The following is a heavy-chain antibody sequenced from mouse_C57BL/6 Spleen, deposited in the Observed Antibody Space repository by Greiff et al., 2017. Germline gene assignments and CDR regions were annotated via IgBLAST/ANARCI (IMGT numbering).Heavy chain of an antibody. CDR2: IYPGDGDT. V-gene: IGHV1-82*01. CDR1: GYAFSSSW. D-gene: IGHD2-12*01. CDR3: ARSGYSEFAY. Sequence: QVQLQQSGPELVKPGASVKISCKASGYAFSSSWMNWVKQRPGKGLEWIGRIYPGDGDTNYNGKFKGKATLTADKSSSTAYMQLSSLTSEGSAVYFCARSGYSEFAYWGQGSLVTVSA. J-gene: IGHJ3*01.